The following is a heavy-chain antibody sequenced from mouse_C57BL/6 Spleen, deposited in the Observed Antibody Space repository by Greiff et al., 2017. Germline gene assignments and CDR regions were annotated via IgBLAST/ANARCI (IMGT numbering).Heavy chain of an antibody. V-gene: IGHV1-64*01. CDR2: IHPNSGST. CDR1: GYTFTSYW. D-gene: IGHD1-1*01. J-gene: IGHJ3*01. Sequence: VQLQQSGAELVKPGASVKLSCKASGYTFTSYWMHWVKQRPGQGLEWIGMIHPNSGSTNYNEKFKSKATLTVDKSSSTAYMQLSSLTSEDSAVYYCARGDYYGEGFAYWGQGTLVTVSA. CDR3: ARGDYYGEGFAY.